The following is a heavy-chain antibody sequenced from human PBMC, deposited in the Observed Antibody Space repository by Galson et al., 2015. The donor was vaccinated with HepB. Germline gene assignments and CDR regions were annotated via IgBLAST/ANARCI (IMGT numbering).Heavy chain of an antibody. J-gene: IGHJ2*01. CDR3: ARQVGYGSWYFDL. Sequence: TLSLTCTVSGASIRSEGHWWGWIRQPPGEGLEWMGSIFYSGITPYNPSLKSRVTRSVDPSKNHFSLNLSSMTAADPAVYYRARQVGYGSWYFDLWGRDILVTVSS. CDR2: IFYSGIT. CDR1: GASIRSEGHW. D-gene: IGHD5-12*01. V-gene: IGHV4-39*01.